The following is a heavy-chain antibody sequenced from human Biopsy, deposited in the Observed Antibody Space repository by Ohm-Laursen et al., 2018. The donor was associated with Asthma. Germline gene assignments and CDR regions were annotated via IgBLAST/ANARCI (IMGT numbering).Heavy chain of an antibody. CDR1: GYTFSNYA. V-gene: IGHV1-18*04. D-gene: IGHD4-17*01. Sequence: ASVKVSCKASGYTFSNYAISWVRQAPGQGLEWMGWINAGNGNTKYSQKFQGRVAITRDTSASTAYMELRSLKSDDTALYYCARGGADDYGFVYWGQGTLVTVSS. CDR3: ARGGADDYGFVY. CDR2: INAGNGNT. J-gene: IGHJ5*01.